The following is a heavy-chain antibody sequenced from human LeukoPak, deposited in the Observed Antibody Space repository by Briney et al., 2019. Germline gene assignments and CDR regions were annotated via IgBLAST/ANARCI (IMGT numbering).Heavy chain of an antibody. Sequence: SVKVSCKASGGTFSSYAISWVRQAPGQGLEWMGGIIPIFGTANYAQKFQGRVTITTDESTSTAYMELGSLRSEDTAVYYCARDWRSSGWGSYYYMDVWGKGTTVTVSS. V-gene: IGHV1-69*05. CDR2: IIPIFGTA. CDR3: ARDWRSSGWGSYYYMDV. CDR1: GGTFSSYA. J-gene: IGHJ6*03. D-gene: IGHD6-19*01.